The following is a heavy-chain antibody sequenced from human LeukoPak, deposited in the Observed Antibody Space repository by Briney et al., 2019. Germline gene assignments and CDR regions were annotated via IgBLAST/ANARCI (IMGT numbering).Heavy chain of an antibody. V-gene: IGHV1-69*13. D-gene: IGHD5-12*01. CDR2: IIPIFGTA. CDR3: ARSRGYGWEYFDY. CDR1: GYTFTSYA. J-gene: IGHJ4*02. Sequence: SVKVSCKASGYTFTSYAISWVRQAPGQGLEWMGGIIPIFGTANYAQKFQGRVTITADESTSTAYMELSSLRSEDTAVYYCARSRGYGWEYFDYWGQGTLVTVSS.